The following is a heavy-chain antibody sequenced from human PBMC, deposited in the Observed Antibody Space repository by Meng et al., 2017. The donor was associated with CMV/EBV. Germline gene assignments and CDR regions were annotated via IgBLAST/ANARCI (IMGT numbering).Heavy chain of an antibody. CDR2: VCHSGST. CDR1: RGSRYSSNW. J-gene: IGHJ1*01. Sequence: SRGSRYSSNWCKWIRQPQGKGLGWIGEVCHSGSTGYNPYVQNRIAMSVDKSNTQISLKQMSVTAADTAVYYCARGEPELAGAGAFEHWGRGTLVTVSS. CDR3: ARGEPELAGAGAFEH. D-gene: IGHD6-13*01. V-gene: IGHV4-4*02.